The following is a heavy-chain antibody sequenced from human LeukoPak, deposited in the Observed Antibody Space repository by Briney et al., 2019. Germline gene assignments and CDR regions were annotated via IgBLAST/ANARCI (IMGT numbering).Heavy chain of an antibody. D-gene: IGHD2-21*02. V-gene: IGHV4-59*01. CDR3: ARRVVVVTANDKSDAFDV. J-gene: IGHJ3*01. CDR1: GGSISTYY. CDR2: IYYTGSS. Sequence: SETLSLTCTVPGGSISTYYWSWIRQPPGEGLEWIGYIYYTGSSNCNPSLKSRVTISLDTSKNQFSLKLSSVTAADTDVYYCARRVVVVTANDKSDAFDVWGQGTVFTVSS.